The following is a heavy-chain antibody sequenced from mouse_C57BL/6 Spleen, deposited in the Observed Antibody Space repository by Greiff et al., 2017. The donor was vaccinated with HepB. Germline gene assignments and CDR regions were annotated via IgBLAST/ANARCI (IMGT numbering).Heavy chain of an antibody. CDR3: ARLYDGYYPFDY. V-gene: IGHV1-26*01. CDR1: GYTFTDYY. D-gene: IGHD2-3*01. Sequence: EVQLQQSGPELVKPGASVKISCKASGYTFTDYYINWVKQSHGKSLEWIGDINPNNGGTSYNQKFKGKATLTVDKSSSTAYMELRSLTSEDSAVYYCARLYDGYYPFDYWGQGTTLTVSS. CDR2: INPNNGGT. J-gene: IGHJ2*01.